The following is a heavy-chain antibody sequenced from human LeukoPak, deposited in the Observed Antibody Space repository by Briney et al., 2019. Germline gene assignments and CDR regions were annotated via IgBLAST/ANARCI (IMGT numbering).Heavy chain of an antibody. CDR2: IKQDGSEK. V-gene: IGHV3-7*01. J-gene: IGHJ6*02. D-gene: IGHD2-2*01. CDR1: GFTFSSYW. Sequence: GGSLRLSCAASGFTFSSYWMSWVRQAPGKGLEWVANIKQDGSEKYYVDSVKGRFTISRDNAKNSLYLQMNSLRAEDTAVYYCARVARARDIVVVPAAAAKYYYYGMDVWGQGTTVTASS. CDR3: ARVARARDIVVVPAAAAKYYYYGMDV.